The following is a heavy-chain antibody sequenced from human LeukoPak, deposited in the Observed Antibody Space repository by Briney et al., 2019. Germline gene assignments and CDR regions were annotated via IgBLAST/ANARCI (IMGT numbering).Heavy chain of an antibody. D-gene: IGHD3-10*01. CDR1: GYTFTGYY. CDR3: ASAEEYYGSGSYYHY. J-gene: IGHJ4*02. Sequence: ASVKVSCKASGYTFTGYYMHWVRQAPGQGLEWMGWINPNSGGTNYAQKFQGRVTMTRDTSISTAYMELSRLRSDDTAVYYCASAEEYYGSGSYYHYWGQRTLVTVSS. CDR2: INPNSGGT. V-gene: IGHV1-2*02.